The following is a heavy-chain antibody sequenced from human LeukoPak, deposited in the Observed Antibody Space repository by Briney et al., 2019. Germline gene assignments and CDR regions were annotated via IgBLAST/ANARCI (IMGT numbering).Heavy chain of an antibody. D-gene: IGHD2-2*02. Sequence: GASVKVSCKVSGYTLTELSMHWVRQAPGKGLEWMGGFDPEDGETIYAQKFQGRVTMTEDTSTDTAYMELSSLGSEDTAVYYCATDRYCSSTSCYMVGYYFDYWGQGTLVTVSS. CDR2: FDPEDGET. J-gene: IGHJ4*02. CDR3: ATDRYCSSTSCYMVGYYFDY. V-gene: IGHV1-24*01. CDR1: GYTLTELS.